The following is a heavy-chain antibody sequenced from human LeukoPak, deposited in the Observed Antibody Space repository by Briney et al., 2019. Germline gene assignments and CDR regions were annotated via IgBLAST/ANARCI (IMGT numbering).Heavy chain of an antibody. Sequence: SETLSLTCTVSGGSISSYYWSWIRQPAGKGLEWIGRIYTSGSTNYNPSLKSRVTMSVDTSKNQFSLKLSSVTAADTAVYYCARDFEDYYGSSGSYYFDYWGQGTLVTVSS. D-gene: IGHD3-22*01. CDR3: ARDFEDYYGSSGSYYFDY. CDR1: GGSISSYY. CDR2: IYTSGST. V-gene: IGHV4-4*07. J-gene: IGHJ4*02.